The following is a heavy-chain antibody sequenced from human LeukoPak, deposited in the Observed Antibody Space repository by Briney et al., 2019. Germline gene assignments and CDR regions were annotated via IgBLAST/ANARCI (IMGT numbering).Heavy chain of an antibody. Sequence: GASVKVSCKASGGTFSSYAISWVRQAPGQGLEWMGGIIPIFGTANYAQKFQGRVTITADESTSTAYMELSSLGSEDTAVYYCARGLGSGSYGYYYYMDVWGKGTTVTISS. J-gene: IGHJ6*03. CDR2: IIPIFGTA. V-gene: IGHV1-69*13. D-gene: IGHD3-10*01. CDR1: GGTFSSYA. CDR3: ARGLGSGSYGYYYYMDV.